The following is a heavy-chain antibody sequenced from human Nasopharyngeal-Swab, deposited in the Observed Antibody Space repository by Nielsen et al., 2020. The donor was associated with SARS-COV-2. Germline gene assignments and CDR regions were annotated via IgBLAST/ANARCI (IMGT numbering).Heavy chain of an antibody. CDR2: IYYSGST. V-gene: IGHV4-39*07. D-gene: IGHD3-10*01. Sequence: WIRQPPGKGLEWIGSIYYSGSTYYNSSLKSRVTISVDTSKNQFSLKLSSVTAADTAVYYCARDGLLWFGEAWGRPFDYWGQGTLVTVSS. J-gene: IGHJ4*02. CDR3: ARDGLLWFGEAWGRPFDY.